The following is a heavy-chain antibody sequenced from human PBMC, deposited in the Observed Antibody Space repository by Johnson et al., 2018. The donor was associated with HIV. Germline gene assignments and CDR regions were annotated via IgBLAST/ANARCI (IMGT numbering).Heavy chain of an antibody. Sequence: LQLVESGGGLIQPGGSLRLSCAASGFTVSSNYMSWVRQAPGKGLEWVSVIYSGGSTYYADSVKGRFTISRDNSKNSLYLQMNSLRAEDTAVYYCATLKGPRLHIAARRPDAFDIWGQGTMVTVSS. J-gene: IGHJ3*02. D-gene: IGHD6-6*01. CDR2: IYSGGST. V-gene: IGHV3-53*01. CDR3: ATLKGPRLHIAARRPDAFDI. CDR1: GFTVSSNY.